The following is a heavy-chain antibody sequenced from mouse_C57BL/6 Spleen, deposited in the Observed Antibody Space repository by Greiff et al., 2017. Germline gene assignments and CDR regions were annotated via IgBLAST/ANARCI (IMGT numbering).Heavy chain of an antibody. CDR1: GFTFTDYY. CDR2: IRNKANGYTT. Sequence: EVKVVESGGGLVQPGGSLSLSCAASGFTFTDYYMSWVRQPPGKALEWLGFIRNKANGYTTEYSASVKGRFTISRDNSQSILYLQMNALRAEDSATYYCARRYGNCVWYFDVWGTGTTVTVSS. CDR3: ARRYGNCVWYFDV. D-gene: IGHD2-1*01. J-gene: IGHJ1*03. V-gene: IGHV7-3*01.